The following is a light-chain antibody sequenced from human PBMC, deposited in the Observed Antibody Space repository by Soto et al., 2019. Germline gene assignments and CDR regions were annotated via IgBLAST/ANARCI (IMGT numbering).Light chain of an antibody. J-gene: IGKJ5*01. CDR3: QQYGSSIT. CDR1: QSVSSSY. Sequence: EIVLTQSPGTLSLSPGERATLSCRASQSVSSSYLAWYQQKPGQAPRLLIYGASSRATGIPDRFSGSGSGTDFTLTISRLEPEDFAVYYCQQYGSSITFGQVTRLEIK. CDR2: GAS. V-gene: IGKV3-20*01.